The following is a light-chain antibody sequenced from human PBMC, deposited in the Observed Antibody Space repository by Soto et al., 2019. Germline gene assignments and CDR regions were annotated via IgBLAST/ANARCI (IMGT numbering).Light chain of an antibody. CDR1: QGITDY. Sequence: DIQMTQSPSSLSASVVDRVTITCLASQGITDYLAWYQQKPWQVPNLLIYAASTLQSVFPSRFSGSGSGTDFTLTITGLQPEDVATYYCQNYNSAPWTFGQGTKVDIK. CDR2: AAS. CDR3: QNYNSAPWT. V-gene: IGKV1-27*01. J-gene: IGKJ1*01.